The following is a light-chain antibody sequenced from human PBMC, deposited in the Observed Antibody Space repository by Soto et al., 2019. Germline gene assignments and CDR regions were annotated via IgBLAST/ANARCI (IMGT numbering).Light chain of an antibody. CDR1: QSLLDTSNNKNY. CDR2: WAS. V-gene: IGKV4-1*01. J-gene: IGKJ2*01. Sequence: DIVMTQSPDSLAVSLGERATINCKSSQSLLDTSNNKNYVAWYQQKPGQPPKLLIYWASARQSGVPVRFSGGGSGTDFILTISNLQAEAVAVYYCHQYYSALYTFGQGTKLQI. CDR3: HQYYSALYT.